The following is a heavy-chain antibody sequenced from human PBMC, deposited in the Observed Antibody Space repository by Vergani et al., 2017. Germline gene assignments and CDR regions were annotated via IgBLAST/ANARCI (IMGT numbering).Heavy chain of an antibody. CDR1: GYSFTSYW. Sequence: EVQLVQSGAEVKKPGESLKISCKGSGYSFTSYWIGWVRQMPGKGLEWMGIIYPGDSDTRYSPAFQGQVTISADKSISTAYLQWSSLKASDTAMYYCARHRSYYYFWSGLKSYYYYIDVWGKGTTVTVSS. V-gene: IGHV5-51*01. CDR3: ARHRSYYYFWSGLKSYYYYIDV. D-gene: IGHD3-3*01. CDR2: IYPGDSDT. J-gene: IGHJ6*03.